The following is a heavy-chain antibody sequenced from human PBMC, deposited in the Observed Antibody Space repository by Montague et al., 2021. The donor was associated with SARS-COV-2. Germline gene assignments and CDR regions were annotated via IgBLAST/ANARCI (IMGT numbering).Heavy chain of an antibody. CDR1: GGSISTYP. V-gene: IGHV4-4*07. CDR2: IHSNGNT. Sequence: SETLSLTCTVSGGSISTYPWSWIRLPPGKALEWIGRIHSNGNTTXNPSLKRRVTMSVDTSKNQFPLKMTSVTAADTAMYYCARGSGHYYNPFDNWGQGNLVTVSS. D-gene: IGHD2-15*01. CDR3: ARGSGHYYNPFDN. J-gene: IGHJ4*02.